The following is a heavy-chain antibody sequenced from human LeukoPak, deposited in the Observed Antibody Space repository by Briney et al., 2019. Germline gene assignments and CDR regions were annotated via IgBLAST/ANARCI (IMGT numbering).Heavy chain of an antibody. D-gene: IGHD5-18*01. V-gene: IGHV1-3*01. Sequence: ASVKVSCKASGYMFSSHGISWVRQAPGQRLEWMGWINAGNGNTKYSQKFQGRVTITRDTSASTAYMELSSLRSEDTAVYYCSRTVQLWSDYYYYGMDVWGQGTTVTVSS. J-gene: IGHJ6*02. CDR3: SRTVQLWSDYYYYGMDV. CDR1: GYMFSSHG. CDR2: INAGNGNT.